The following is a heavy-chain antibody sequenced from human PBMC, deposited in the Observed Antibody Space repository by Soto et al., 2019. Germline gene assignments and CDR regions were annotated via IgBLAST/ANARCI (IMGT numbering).Heavy chain of an antibody. V-gene: IGHV3-43D*04. Sequence: PGGSLRLSCAASGFTFDDYAMHWVRQAPGKGLEWVSLISWDGGSTYYADSVRGRFTISRDNSKNSLYLQMNSLRAEDTALYYCAKGTGKRLAYYGMDVWGQGTTVTVSS. J-gene: IGHJ6*02. CDR3: AKGTGKRLAYYGMDV. D-gene: IGHD1-1*01. CDR1: GFTFDDYA. CDR2: ISWDGGST.